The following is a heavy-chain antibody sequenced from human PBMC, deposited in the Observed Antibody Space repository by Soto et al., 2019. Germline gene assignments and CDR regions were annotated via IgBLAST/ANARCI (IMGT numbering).Heavy chain of an antibody. J-gene: IGHJ4*02. CDR2: IYTSGST. CDR3: ARDMSSLNYDFWSGYSYYFDY. Sequence: SETLSLTCTVSGGSISSYYWGWIRQPAGKGLEWIGRIYTSGSTNYNPSLKSRVTMSVDTSKNQFSLKLSSVTAADTAVYYCARDMSSLNYDFWSGYSYYFDYWGQGTLVTVSS. CDR1: GGSISSYY. D-gene: IGHD3-3*01. V-gene: IGHV4-4*07.